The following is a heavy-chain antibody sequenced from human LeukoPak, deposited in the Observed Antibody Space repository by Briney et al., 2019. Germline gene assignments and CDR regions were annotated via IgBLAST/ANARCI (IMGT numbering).Heavy chain of an antibody. Sequence: GGSLRLSCAASGFTFSTSGMNWVRQAPGKGLEWVSSITGSSSSIYYRDSVKGRFTISRDNAKNSLYLQTNSLRAEDTAVYYCAREKVIGHSPYDAFDIWGQGTLVTVSS. CDR1: GFTFSTSG. CDR2: ITGSSSSI. V-gene: IGHV3-21*01. J-gene: IGHJ3*02. CDR3: AREKVIGHSPYDAFDI. D-gene: IGHD3/OR15-3a*01.